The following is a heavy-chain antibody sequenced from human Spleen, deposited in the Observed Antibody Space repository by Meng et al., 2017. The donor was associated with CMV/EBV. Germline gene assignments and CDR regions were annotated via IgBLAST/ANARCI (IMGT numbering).Heavy chain of an antibody. CDR2: INPHTGTT. V-gene: IGHV1-2*02. D-gene: IGHD1-26*01. CDR1: GYTFTDCF. CDR3: ARVNTGVRGWELPD. J-gene: IGHJ4*02. Sequence: ASVKVSCKTSGYTFTDCFIDWVRQAPGQGLEWMGWINPHTGTTHYAQNFQGRVTMTRDTSISTVYMELSSLRSDDTAVYYCARVNTGVRGWELPDWGQGTLVTVSS.